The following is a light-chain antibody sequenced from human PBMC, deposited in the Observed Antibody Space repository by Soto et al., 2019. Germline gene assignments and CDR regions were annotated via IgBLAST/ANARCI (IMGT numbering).Light chain of an antibody. CDR2: AAS. CDR1: QNIGSY. Sequence: DIQIHQSPFSLSASLGDTVTISCRASQNIGSYINWYQQRVGKATELLIYAASTLQGDVPSRFSGSGSGTDFTLTIHSLQPEDFAIYYCQQSYSAPLTFGGGTKVDIK. V-gene: IGKV1-39*01. J-gene: IGKJ4*01. CDR3: QQSYSAPLT.